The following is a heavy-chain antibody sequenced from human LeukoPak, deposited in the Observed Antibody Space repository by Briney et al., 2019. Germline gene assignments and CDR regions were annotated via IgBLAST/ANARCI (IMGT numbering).Heavy chain of an antibody. CDR2: ISGSGGST. Sequence: PGGSLRLSCAASGFTFSSYAMSWVRQAPGKGLEWVSAISGSGGSTYYADSVKGRFTISRDNSKNTLYLQMNSLRAEDTAVYYCAKDSLWHSSSWYRAFDIWGQGTPVTVSS. CDR3: AKDSLWHSSSWYRAFDI. J-gene: IGHJ3*02. V-gene: IGHV3-23*01. D-gene: IGHD6-13*01. CDR1: GFTFSSYA.